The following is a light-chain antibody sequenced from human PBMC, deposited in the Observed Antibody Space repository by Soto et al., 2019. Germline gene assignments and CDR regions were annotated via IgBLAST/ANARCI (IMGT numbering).Light chain of an antibody. V-gene: IGKV3-20*01. Sequence: EVVLTQSPGTLSLSPGEGATLSCRASQSVSSNLAWYQQKPGQAPRLLIYGASSRATGIPDRFSGSGSGTDFTLTISRLEPEDFAVYYCQQYGSSPLTFGGGTKVDIK. CDR3: QQYGSSPLT. J-gene: IGKJ4*01. CDR1: QSVSSN. CDR2: GAS.